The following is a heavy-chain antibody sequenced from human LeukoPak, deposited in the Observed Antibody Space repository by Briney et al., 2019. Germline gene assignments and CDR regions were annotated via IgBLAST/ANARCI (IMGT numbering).Heavy chain of an antibody. CDR3: AKGPTKYDYVWGSYRSDCAFDY. CDR1: GFTFSSYA. CDR2: ISGSGGSI. V-gene: IGHV3-23*01. J-gene: IGHJ4*02. Sequence: GGSLRLSCTASGFTFSSYAMSWVRQAPGKGLEWVSAISGSGGSIYYADSVKGRFTISRDNSKNTLYLQMNSLRAEDTAVYYCAKGPTKYDYVWGSYRSDCAFDYWGQGTLVTVSS. D-gene: IGHD3-16*02.